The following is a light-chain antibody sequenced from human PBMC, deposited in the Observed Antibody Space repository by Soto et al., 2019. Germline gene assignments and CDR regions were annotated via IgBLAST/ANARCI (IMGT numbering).Light chain of an antibody. J-gene: IGKJ4*01. CDR1: QSVNNNY. V-gene: IGKV3-20*01. Sequence: EIVLTQSPGTLSLSPGERATLSCRASQSVNNNYLAWYQQKRGQAPRLLGYGASTRATGIPDRFRGSVSGTDFTLTISRLEPEDFAVYYCQQYGRSLTFGGGTKVEIK. CDR2: GAS. CDR3: QQYGRSLT.